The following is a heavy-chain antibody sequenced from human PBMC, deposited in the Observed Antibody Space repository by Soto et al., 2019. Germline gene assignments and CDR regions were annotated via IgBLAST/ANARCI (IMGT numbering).Heavy chain of an antibody. J-gene: IGHJ3*02. CDR3: ARDSGSYSRGAFDI. V-gene: IGHV4-4*07. Sequence: PSETLSLTCAVSGDSIIGIYHWAWIRQSPGRGLEWIASIYTSGSTNYNPSLKSRVTMSVDTSKNQFSLKLSSVTAADTAVYYCARDSGSYSRGAFDIWGQGTMVTVSS. CDR2: IYTSGST. CDR1: GDSIIGIYH. D-gene: IGHD1-26*01.